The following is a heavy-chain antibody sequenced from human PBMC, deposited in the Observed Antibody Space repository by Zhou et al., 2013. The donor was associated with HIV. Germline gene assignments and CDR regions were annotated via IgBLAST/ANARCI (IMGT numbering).Heavy chain of an antibody. CDR3: ARDRELGYCSGGSCYAAFDI. J-gene: IGHJ3*02. CDR2: INPNSGGT. Sequence: QVQLVQSGAEVKKPGASVKVSCKASGYTFTGYYMHWVRQAPGQGLEWMGWINPNSGGTNYAQKFQGRVTMTRDTSISTAYMELSRLRSDDTAVYYCARDRELGYCSGGSCYAAFDIWGQGTMVTVSS. CDR1: GYTFTGYY. D-gene: IGHD2-15*01. V-gene: IGHV1-2*02.